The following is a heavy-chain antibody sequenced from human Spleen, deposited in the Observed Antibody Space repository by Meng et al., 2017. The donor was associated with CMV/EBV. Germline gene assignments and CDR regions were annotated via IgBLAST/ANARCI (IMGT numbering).Heavy chain of an antibody. D-gene: IGHD2-21*01. V-gene: IGHV3-7*01. Sequence: GESLKISCAASGFIFSSYWMTWVRQAPGKGLEWVANIKEDGRQTYYVDSVKGRFSVSRDNAKNSLYLEMISLRAEDTAVYYCARVGGAVREFDYWGQGTLVTVSS. J-gene: IGHJ4*02. CDR2: IKEDGRQT. CDR3: ARVGGAVREFDY. CDR1: GFIFSSYW.